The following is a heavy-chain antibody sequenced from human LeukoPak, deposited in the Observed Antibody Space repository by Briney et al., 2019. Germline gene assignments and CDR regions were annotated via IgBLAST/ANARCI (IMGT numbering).Heavy chain of an antibody. J-gene: IGHJ4*02. CDR2: IDDSGST. V-gene: IGHV4-59*01. CDR3: ARIKVGATVDY. Sequence: SETLSLTCIVSGGSISSYYWSCIRQPPGKGLEWVGVIDDSGSTNYNSSLKKRLTISVDTSKTQFSLKLSSVTAADTAVYYCARIKVGATVDYWGQGALVTVSS. D-gene: IGHD1-26*01. CDR1: GGSISSYY.